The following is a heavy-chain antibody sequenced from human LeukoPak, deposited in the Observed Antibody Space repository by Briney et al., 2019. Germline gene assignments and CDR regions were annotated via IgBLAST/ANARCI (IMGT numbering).Heavy chain of an antibody. V-gene: IGHV3-23*01. CDR1: GFTFSTYA. CDR3: ARGPVVPSATYFFDY. D-gene: IGHD2-2*01. J-gene: IGHJ4*02. Sequence: PGGSLRLSCAASGFTFSTYAVTWVRQAPRKGLEWVSAISGNGGSTYSADSVKGRFTISRDNSKNTLYLQMNSLTAEDTAVYYCARGPVVPSATYFFDYWGQGTLVVVSS. CDR2: ISGNGGST.